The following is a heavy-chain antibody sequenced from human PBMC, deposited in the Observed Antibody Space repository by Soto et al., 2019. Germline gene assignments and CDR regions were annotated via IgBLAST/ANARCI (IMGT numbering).Heavy chain of an antibody. Sequence: QVQLQESGPGLVKPSETLSLTCTVSGGSISSYYWSWIRQPPGKGLEWIGYIYYSGSTNYNPSLKSRVPISVDTSKDQLSLKLSSVTAADTAVYYCARRYGYYFDYWGQGTLVTVSS. CDR2: IYYSGST. V-gene: IGHV4-59*08. CDR1: GGSISSYY. CDR3: ARRYGYYFDY. D-gene: IGHD4-17*01. J-gene: IGHJ4*02.